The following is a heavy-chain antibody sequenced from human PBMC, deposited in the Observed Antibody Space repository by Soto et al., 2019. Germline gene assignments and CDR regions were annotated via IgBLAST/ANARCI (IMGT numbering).Heavy chain of an antibody. Sequence: RASVKVSRQASGGSFRNFGISWVRQAPGQGLEWMGGIVPVFGRPNYAQRFRGRLTITADESTSTGYMELISLRSDDTAVYFCAREGSGYNFWGQGTQVTVSS. CDR2: IVPVFGRP. V-gene: IGHV1-69*13. D-gene: IGHD5-12*01. J-gene: IGHJ4*02. CDR3: AREGSGYNF. CDR1: GGSFRNFG.